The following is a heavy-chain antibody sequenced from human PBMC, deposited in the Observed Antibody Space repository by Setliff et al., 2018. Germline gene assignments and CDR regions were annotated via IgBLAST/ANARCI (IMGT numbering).Heavy chain of an antibody. Sequence: SETLSLTCSVSGGSLSSSSYYWGWIRQPPGKGLEWIGSMYDSGSTYYNPPLKGRVTISVDTSKNQFSLKLSSVTAADTAVYYCARRGRGAGRRTDAFDIWGQGTMVTVSS. CDR3: ARRGRGAGRRTDAFDI. V-gene: IGHV4-39*01. CDR1: GGSLSSSSYY. CDR2: MYDSGST. D-gene: IGHD3-16*01. J-gene: IGHJ3*02.